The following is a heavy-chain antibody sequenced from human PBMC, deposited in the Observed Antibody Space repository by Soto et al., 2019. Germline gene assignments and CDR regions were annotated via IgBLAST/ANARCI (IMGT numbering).Heavy chain of an antibody. CDR3: AKGAVTTGVEYYYMDV. V-gene: IGHV3-23*01. D-gene: IGHD4-17*01. CDR2: ISGSGGST. J-gene: IGHJ6*03. CDR1: GFTFSSYA. Sequence: GGSLRLSCAASGFTFSSYAMSWVRQAPGKGLEWVSAISGSGGSTYYADSVKGRFTISRDNSKNTLYLQMNSLRAEDTAVYYCAKGAVTTGVEYYYMDVWGKGTTVTVSS.